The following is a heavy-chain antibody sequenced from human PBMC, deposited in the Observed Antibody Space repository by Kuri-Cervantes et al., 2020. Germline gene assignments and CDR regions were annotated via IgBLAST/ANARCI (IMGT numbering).Heavy chain of an antibody. D-gene: IGHD2-21*02. J-gene: IGHJ2*01. CDR1: GYTFTSYG. Sequence: SVKVSCKASGYTFTSYGTSWVRQAPGQGLEWMGGIIPIFGTANYAQKFQGRVTITADESTSTAYMELSSLRSEDTAVYYCARGVVTATTPSSYFDLWGRGTLVTVSS. V-gene: IGHV1-69*13. CDR2: IIPIFGTA. CDR3: ARGVVTATTPSSYFDL.